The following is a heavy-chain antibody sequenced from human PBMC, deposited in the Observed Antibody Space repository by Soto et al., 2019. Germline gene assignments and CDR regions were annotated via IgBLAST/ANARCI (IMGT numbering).Heavy chain of an antibody. D-gene: IGHD6-19*01. CDR2: VYDNGRT. Sequence: QVQLQESGPGLLKPSGTLSLTSAVSGGSFSVYYWTWIRQPPGKGLEWIGSVYDNGRTKDNPSLKSRVTISIDTSKNQFSLRLRSVTAADTAVYYCARGQWLVRGVFDYWGQGTLVTVSS. J-gene: IGHJ4*02. CDR1: GGSFSVYY. CDR3: ARGQWLVRGVFDY. V-gene: IGHV4-59*01.